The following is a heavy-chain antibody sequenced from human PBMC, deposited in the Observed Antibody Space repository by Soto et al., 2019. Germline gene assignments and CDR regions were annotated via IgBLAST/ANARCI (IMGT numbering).Heavy chain of an antibody. D-gene: IGHD6-19*01. V-gene: IGHV3-23*01. Sequence: EVQLLESGGGLVQPGGSLRLSCAASGFTFSSYAMSWVRQAPGKGLEWVSVISGSDGSTYYADSVKGRFTISRDNSKNTLYLQMNSLRAGDTAVYYCARRSSGWYFESWGQGTLVTVSS. CDR3: ARRSSGWYFES. CDR2: ISGSDGST. J-gene: IGHJ4*02. CDR1: GFTFSSYA.